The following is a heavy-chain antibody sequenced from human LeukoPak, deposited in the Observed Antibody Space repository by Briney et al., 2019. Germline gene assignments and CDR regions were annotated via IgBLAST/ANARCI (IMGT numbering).Heavy chain of an antibody. J-gene: IGHJ3*02. CDR1: GYTFTGYY. Sequence: ASVKVSCKASGYTFTGYYMHWVRQAPGQGLEWMGWINPNSGGTNYAQKFQGRVTMTRDTSISTAYMELSRLRSDDTAVYYCARGPLAWWELARGAFDIWGQGTMVTVSS. D-gene: IGHD1-26*01. V-gene: IGHV1-2*02. CDR3: ARGPLAWWELARGAFDI. CDR2: INPNSGGT.